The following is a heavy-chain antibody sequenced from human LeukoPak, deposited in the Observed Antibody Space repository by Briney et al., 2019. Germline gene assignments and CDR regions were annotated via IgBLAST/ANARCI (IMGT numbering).Heavy chain of an antibody. CDR2: IYYSGST. J-gene: IGHJ4*02. CDR1: GGSISSSTYY. V-gene: IGHV4-39*07. CDR3: ARDAGVGDSSGFDY. Sequence: SETLSLTCTVSGGSISSSTYYWGWIRQPPGKGLEWIGSIYYSGSTYYNPSLKSRVTISVDTSKNQFSLKLSSVTAADTAVYYCARDAGVGDSSGFDYWGQGTLVTVSS. D-gene: IGHD3-22*01.